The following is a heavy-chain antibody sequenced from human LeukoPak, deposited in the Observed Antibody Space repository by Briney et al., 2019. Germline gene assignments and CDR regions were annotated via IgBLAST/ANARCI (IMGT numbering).Heavy chain of an antibody. CDR2: VSGSGSTT. CDR3: AKSLDYGGNRARLDF. CDR1: GFTVSSNY. Sequence: GGSLRLSCAASGFTVSSNYMSWVRQAPGKGLEWVSAVSGSGSTTYYARSVKGRFTVSRDNSKNTLYLQMNSLRVDDTAVYYCAKSLDYGGNRARLDFWGQGTLVTVSS. V-gene: IGHV3-23*01. J-gene: IGHJ4*02. D-gene: IGHD4-23*01.